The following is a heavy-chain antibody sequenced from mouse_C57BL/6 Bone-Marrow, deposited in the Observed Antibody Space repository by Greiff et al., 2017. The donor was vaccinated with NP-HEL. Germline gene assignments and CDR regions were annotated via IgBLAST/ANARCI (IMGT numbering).Heavy chain of an antibody. CDR2: ISTYYGDA. D-gene: IGHD1-1*01. V-gene: IGHV1-67*01. J-gene: IGHJ2*01. CDR3: ARSPYGSSFDY. CDR1: GYTFTDYA. Sequence: VKLQESGPELVRPGVSVKISCKGSGYTFTDYAMHWVKQSHAKSLEWIGVISTYYGDASYNQKFKDKAIMTVDKSSSTAYMELARLTSEDSAVYYCARSPYGSSFDYWGQGTTLTVSS.